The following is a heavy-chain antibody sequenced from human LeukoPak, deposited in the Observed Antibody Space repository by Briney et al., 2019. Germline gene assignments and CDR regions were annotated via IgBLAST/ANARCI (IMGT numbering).Heavy chain of an antibody. V-gene: IGHV4-61*01. Sequence: SETLSLTCTVSGASVSSGSFYWSWIRQPPGKGLEWIGYIINSGSTNYNPSLKSRVTISVDTSKNQFSLKLSSVTAADTAVYYCAGEGAYYYGSGSYYGPFGRWGQGALVTVSS. CDR1: GASVSSGSFY. CDR2: IINSGST. CDR3: AGEGAYYYGSGSYYGPFGR. J-gene: IGHJ4*02. D-gene: IGHD3-10*01.